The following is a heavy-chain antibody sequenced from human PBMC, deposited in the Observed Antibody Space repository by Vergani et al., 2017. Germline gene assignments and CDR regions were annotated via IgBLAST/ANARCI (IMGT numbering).Heavy chain of an antibody. Sequence: QVQLQESGPGLVKPSETPSLTCTVSGGSISSYYWSWIRQPPGKGLEWIGYIYYSGSTNYNPSLKSRVTISVDTSKNQFSLKLSSVTAADTAVYYCARSDSSHYTRLYYYYYGMDVWGQGTTVTVSS. CDR3: ARSDSSHYTRLYYYYYGMDV. J-gene: IGHJ6*02. CDR1: GGSISSYY. D-gene: IGHD2-2*02. V-gene: IGHV4-59*01. CDR2: IYYSGST.